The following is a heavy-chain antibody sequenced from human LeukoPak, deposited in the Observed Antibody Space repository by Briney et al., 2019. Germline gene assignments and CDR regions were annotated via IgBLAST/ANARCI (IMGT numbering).Heavy chain of an antibody. V-gene: IGHV4-34*01. CDR1: GGSFSGYY. CDR2: INHSGST. D-gene: IGHD3-16*02. CDR3: ARSKGGPLKYYDYVWGSYRRYYFDY. J-gene: IGHJ4*02. Sequence: SETLSLTCAVYGGSFSGYYWSWIRQPPGKGLEWIGEINHSGSTNYNPSLKSRVTISVDTSKNQFSLKLSSVTAADTAVYYCARSKGGPLKYYDYVWGSYRRYYFDYWGQGTLVTVSS.